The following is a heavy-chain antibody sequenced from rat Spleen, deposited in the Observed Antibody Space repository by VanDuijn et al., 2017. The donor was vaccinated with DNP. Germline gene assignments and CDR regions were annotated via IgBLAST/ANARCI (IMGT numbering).Heavy chain of an antibody. CDR2: ISNTGDHT. CDR1: GFIFSNYW. J-gene: IGHJ2*01. CDR3: AGRPPPTRGPFDY. V-gene: IGHV5-31*01. Sequence: EVLLVESGGGPVQPGRSLKLSCVASGFIFSNYWMTWIRQAPGKGLEWVASISNTGDHTYSSDSVKGRFSLSRDNAKSTLYLQLNSLRSDDTATYYCAGRPPPTRGPFDYWGQGVMVTVSS. D-gene: IGHD1-4*01.